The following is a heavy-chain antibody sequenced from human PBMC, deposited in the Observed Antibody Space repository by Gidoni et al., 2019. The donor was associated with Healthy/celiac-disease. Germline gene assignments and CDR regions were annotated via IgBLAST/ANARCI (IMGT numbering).Heavy chain of an antibody. D-gene: IGHD5-12*01. CDR3: ARTPRGYSGYGRRSYFDY. J-gene: IGHJ4*02. V-gene: IGHV4-34*01. CDR1: GGSFSCYY. Sequence: QVQLQQWGAGLLQPSETLSLTCAVSGGSFSCYYWSWIRQPPGKGLEWIGEINHSGSTNYNPSLKSRVTISVDTSKNQFSLKLSSVTAADTAVYYCARTPRGYSGYGRRSYFDYWGQGTLVTVSS. CDR2: INHSGST.